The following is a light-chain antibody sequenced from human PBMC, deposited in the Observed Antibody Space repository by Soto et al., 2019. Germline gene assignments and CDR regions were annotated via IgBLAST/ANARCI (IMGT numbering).Light chain of an antibody. CDR3: SSYADTNTLV. Sequence: QSALTQPPSASGSPGQSVTISCTGTSSDIGGYNFVSWYQQHPGKAPKLMIDEVNKRPSVVPDRFSGSKSGNTASLTVSGLQAEDEADYYCSSYADTNTLVFGGGAKLTVL. J-gene: IGLJ2*01. CDR2: EVN. CDR1: SSDIGGYNF. V-gene: IGLV2-8*01.